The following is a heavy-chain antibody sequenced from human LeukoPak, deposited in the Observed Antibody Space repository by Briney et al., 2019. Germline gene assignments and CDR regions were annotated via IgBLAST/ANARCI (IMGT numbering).Heavy chain of an antibody. J-gene: IGHJ4*02. V-gene: IGHV1-2*02. Sequence: ASVKVSCKASGYTFTGYYMHWVRQAPGQGLEWMGWINPNSGGTNYAQKFQGRVSMTRDTSISTAYMELSRLRSDDTAVYYCARAGGGSGYSDYWGQGTLVTVSS. D-gene: IGHD3-22*01. CDR1: GYTFTGYY. CDR3: ARAGGGSGYSDY. CDR2: INPNSGGT.